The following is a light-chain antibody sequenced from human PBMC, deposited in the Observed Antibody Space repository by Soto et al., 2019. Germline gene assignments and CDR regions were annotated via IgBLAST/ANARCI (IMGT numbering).Light chain of an antibody. CDR2: GAS. Sequence: EVVLTQSPVTLSLSPGERATLSCRASQSVSSNYVAWFHQKPGQAPRLLIYGASSRATGVPDRFSGSGSGTDFTLTISRLEPEDFAVYYCQQHGSSPWTFGQGTKVDI. CDR1: QSVSSNY. CDR3: QQHGSSPWT. J-gene: IGKJ1*01. V-gene: IGKV3-20*01.